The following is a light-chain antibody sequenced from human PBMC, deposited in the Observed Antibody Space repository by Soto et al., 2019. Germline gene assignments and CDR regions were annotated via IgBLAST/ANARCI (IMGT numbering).Light chain of an antibody. J-gene: IGLJ1*01. Sequence: QSALTQPPSASGSPGQSVTISCAGTSSDVGGYNYVSWYQQHPGKAPKLMIYEVSKRPSGVPDRFSGSKSGYTASLTVSGLQAEDEADYYCSSYADSNNYVFGTGTKLTVL. V-gene: IGLV2-8*01. CDR1: SSDVGGYNY. CDR2: EVS. CDR3: SSYADSNNYV.